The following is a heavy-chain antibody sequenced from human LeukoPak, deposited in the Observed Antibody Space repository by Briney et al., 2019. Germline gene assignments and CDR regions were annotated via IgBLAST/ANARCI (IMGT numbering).Heavy chain of an antibody. Sequence: AGRSLRLSCAASEFSFRSYGMNWVRQAPGKGLEWVALISYDGTNDYYVDSVRGRFTVSRDNSKNTLSLQMNSLRGEDTALYYCATDGYCGGGNCYAGHFHYWGQGTLVTVSS. D-gene: IGHD2-15*01. J-gene: IGHJ4*02. CDR3: ATDGYCGGGNCYAGHFHY. CDR1: EFSFRSYG. V-gene: IGHV3-30*03. CDR2: ISYDGTND.